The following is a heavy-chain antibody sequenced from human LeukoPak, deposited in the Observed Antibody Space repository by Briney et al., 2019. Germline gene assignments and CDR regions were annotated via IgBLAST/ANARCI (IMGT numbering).Heavy chain of an antibody. D-gene: IGHD6-19*01. CDR1: GGSISSGSYY. CDR2: IYTSGST. CDR3: ARRLRSGWHFDY. Sequence: PSETLSLTCTVSGGSISSGSYYWSWIRQPAGKGLEWSGRIYTSGSTNYNPSLKSRVTISVDTSKNQFSLKLSSVTAADTAVYYCARRLRSGWHFDYWGQGTLVSVSS. J-gene: IGHJ4*02. V-gene: IGHV4-61*02.